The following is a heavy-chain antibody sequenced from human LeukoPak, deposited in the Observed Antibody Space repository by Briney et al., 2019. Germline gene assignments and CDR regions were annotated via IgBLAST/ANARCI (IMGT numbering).Heavy chain of an antibody. J-gene: IGHJ5*02. Sequence: SETLSLTCTVSGGSISSGGYYWSWIRQHPGKGLEWIGYIYYSGSTYYNPSLKSRVTTSVDTSKNQFSLKLSSVTAADTAVYYCAREGKYYYDSSGYYGSNWFDPWGQGTLVTVSS. CDR2: IYYSGST. CDR1: GGSISSGGYY. D-gene: IGHD3-22*01. CDR3: AREGKYYYDSSGYYGSNWFDP. V-gene: IGHV4-31*03.